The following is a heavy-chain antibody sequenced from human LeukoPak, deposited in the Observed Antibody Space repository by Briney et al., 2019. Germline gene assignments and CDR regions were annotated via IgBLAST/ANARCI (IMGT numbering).Heavy chain of an antibody. D-gene: IGHD2-2*01. CDR3: ARVGPRCSSTSCRYYYYYMDV. CDR2: IYTSGST. J-gene: IGHJ6*03. V-gene: IGHV4-4*07. CDR1: GGSLSSYY. Sequence: SETLSLTCTVSGGSLSSYYWSWIRQPPGKGLEWIGRIYTSGSTNYNPSLKSRVTMSVDTSKNQFSLKLSSVTAADTAVYYCARVGPRCSSTSCRYYYYYMDVWGKGTTVTVSS.